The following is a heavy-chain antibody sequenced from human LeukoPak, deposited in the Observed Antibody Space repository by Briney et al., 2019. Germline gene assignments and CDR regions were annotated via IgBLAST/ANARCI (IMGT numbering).Heavy chain of an antibody. Sequence: SETLSLTCTVSGGSISGYYWSWIRQPPGKGLEWIGEINHSGSTNYNPSLKSRVTISVDTSKNQFSLKLSSVTAADTAVYYCASLAVTSKYYYYGMDVWGQGTTVTVSS. CDR3: ASLAVTSKYYYYGMDV. V-gene: IGHV4-34*01. D-gene: IGHD4-11*01. CDR2: INHSGST. J-gene: IGHJ6*02. CDR1: GGSISGYY.